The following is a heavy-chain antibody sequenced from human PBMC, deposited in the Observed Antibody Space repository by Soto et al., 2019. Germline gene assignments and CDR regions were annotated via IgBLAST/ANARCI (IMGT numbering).Heavy chain of an antibody. J-gene: IGHJ4*02. V-gene: IGHV3-7*01. D-gene: IGHD2-2*01. CDR1: GFTFSSYW. CDR3: ARAAHYDIVVVPADEIFDY. CDR2: IKQDGSEK. Sequence: GGSLRLSCAASGFTFSSYWMSWVRQAPGKGLEWVANIKQDGSEKYYVDSVKGRFTISRDNAKNSLYLQMNSLRAEDTAVYYCARAAHYDIVVVPADEIFDYWGQGTLVTVSS.